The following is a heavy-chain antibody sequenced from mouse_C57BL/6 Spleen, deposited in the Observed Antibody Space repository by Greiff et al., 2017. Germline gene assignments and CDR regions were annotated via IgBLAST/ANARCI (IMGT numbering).Heavy chain of an antibody. Sequence: VMLVESGPGILQPSQTLSLTCSFSGFSLSTFGMGVGWIRQPSGKGLEWLAHIWWDDDKYYNPALKSRLTISKDTSKNQVFLKIANVDTADTATYYCARNYYYGSSYVGYWGQGTTLTVSS. D-gene: IGHD1-1*01. CDR1: GFSLSTFGMG. CDR2: IWWDDDK. CDR3: ARNYYYGSSYVGY. J-gene: IGHJ2*01. V-gene: IGHV8-8*01.